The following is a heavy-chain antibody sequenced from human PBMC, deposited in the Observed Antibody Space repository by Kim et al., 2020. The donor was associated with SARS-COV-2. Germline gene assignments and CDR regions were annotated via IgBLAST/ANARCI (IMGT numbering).Heavy chain of an antibody. J-gene: IGHJ4*02. CDR3: ARRGARFGELSYFDY. V-gene: IGHV4-59*08. D-gene: IGHD3-10*01. Sequence: PSPKSRITMSVDTSKNQFSLQLSSVTAADTAVYYWARRGARFGELSYFDYWGQGTLVTVSS.